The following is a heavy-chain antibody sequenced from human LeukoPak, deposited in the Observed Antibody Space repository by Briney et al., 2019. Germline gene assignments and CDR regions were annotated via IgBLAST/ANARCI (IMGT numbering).Heavy chain of an antibody. CDR1: GYTFTSYG. J-gene: IGHJ4*02. CDR3: ARDRATMVRGVISKIDY. CDR2: ISAYNGNT. V-gene: IGHV1-18*01. D-gene: IGHD3-10*01. Sequence: ASVKVSCKASGYTFTSYGISWVRQAPGQGLEWMGWISAYNGNTNYAQKLQSRVTMTTDTSTSTAYMELRSLRSDDTAVYYCARDRATMVRGVISKIDYWGQGTLVTVSS.